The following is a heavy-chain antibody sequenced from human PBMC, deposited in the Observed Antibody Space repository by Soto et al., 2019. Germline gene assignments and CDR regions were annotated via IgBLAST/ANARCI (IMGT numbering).Heavy chain of an antibody. CDR3: ARLRPPTGVVVAATPASSYYYYYMDV. J-gene: IGHJ6*03. D-gene: IGHD2-15*01. V-gene: IGHV4-39*01. Sequence: PSETLSLTCTVSGDSISSSTYSWGWIRQPPGRGLGWIGSIYYSGSTYYNPSLKSRVTISVDTSKNQFSLQLTSVTAGDTAVYFCARLRPPTGVVVAATPASSYYYYYMDVWGKGTTVTVSS. CDR1: GDSISSSTYS. CDR2: IYYSGST.